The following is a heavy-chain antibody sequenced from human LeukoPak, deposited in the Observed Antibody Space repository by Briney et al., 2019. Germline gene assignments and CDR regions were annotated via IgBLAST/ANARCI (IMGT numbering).Heavy chain of an antibody. Sequence: PSETLSLTCTVSGGSISSYYWSWIRQPAGKGLEWIGRFYTSGSTNYNPSLKSRVTMSVDTSKNQSSLKLSSVTAADTAVYYCARDSLGGDYWYFDLWGRGTLVTVSS. V-gene: IGHV4-4*07. CDR3: ARDSLGGDYWYFDL. J-gene: IGHJ2*01. CDR2: FYTSGST. D-gene: IGHD4-17*01. CDR1: GGSISSYY.